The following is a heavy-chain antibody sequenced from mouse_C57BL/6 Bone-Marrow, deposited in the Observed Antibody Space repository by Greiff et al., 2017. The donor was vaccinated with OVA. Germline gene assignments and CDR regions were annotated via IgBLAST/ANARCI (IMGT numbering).Heavy chain of an antibody. Sequence: VQLQQPGAELVKPGASVKLSCKASGYTFTSYWMQWVKQRPGQGLEWIGDIYPGSGSTNYNEKFKSKATLTVDTSSSTAYMQLSSLTSEDSAVYYCARRGYYGDYWGQGTTLTVSS. V-gene: IGHV1-55*01. J-gene: IGHJ2*01. CDR2: IYPGSGST. CDR3: ARRGYYGDY. CDR1: GYTFTSYW.